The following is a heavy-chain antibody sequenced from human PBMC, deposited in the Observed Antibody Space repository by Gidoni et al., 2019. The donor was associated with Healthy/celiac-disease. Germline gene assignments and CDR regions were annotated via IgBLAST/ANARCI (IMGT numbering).Heavy chain of an antibody. J-gene: IGHJ4*02. D-gene: IGHD1-26*01. CDR2: ISYDGSNK. CDR1: GFTFSSYG. V-gene: IGHV3-30*18. CDR3: AKAPEGAFYIFDY. Sequence: QVQLVESGGGVVQPGRSLRPSCAASGFTFSSYGMHWVRQAPGKGLEWVAVISYDGSNKYYADSVKGRFTISRDNSKNTLYLQMNSLRAEDTAVYYCAKAPEGAFYIFDYWGQGTLVTVSS.